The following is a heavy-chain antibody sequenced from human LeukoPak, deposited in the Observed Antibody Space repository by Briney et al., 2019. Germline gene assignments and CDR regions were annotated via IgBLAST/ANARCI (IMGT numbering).Heavy chain of an antibody. CDR2: ISSSSSYI. D-gene: IGHD2-15*01. Sequence: GGSLRLSCAASGFTFSSYSMNWVSQAPRKGLEWVSSISSSSSYIYYADSVKGRFTIYRDNAMTSLYLQMNSLRAEDTAVYYCAVVAGEDPEDPFDFWGQGTLVTVSS. CDR3: AVVAGEDPEDPFDF. J-gene: IGHJ4*02. CDR1: GFTFSSYS. V-gene: IGHV3-21*01.